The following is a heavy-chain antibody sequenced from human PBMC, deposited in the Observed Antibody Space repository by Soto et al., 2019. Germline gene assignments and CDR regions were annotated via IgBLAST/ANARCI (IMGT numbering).Heavy chain of an antibody. CDR3: ARADYEILTGSYAMDV. CDR1: DDFISSYY. CDR2: VSTSGAT. J-gene: IGHJ6*02. D-gene: IGHD3-9*01. V-gene: IGHV4-4*07. Sequence: QVQLQESGPRLVKPSETPSLTCTVSDDFISSYYWNWIRQPAGKGLEWIGRVSTSGATNYNPSLERRVTMSVDTSKKQFSLKLTSVTAADTAVYFCARADYEILTGSYAMDVWGQGTTVTVSS.